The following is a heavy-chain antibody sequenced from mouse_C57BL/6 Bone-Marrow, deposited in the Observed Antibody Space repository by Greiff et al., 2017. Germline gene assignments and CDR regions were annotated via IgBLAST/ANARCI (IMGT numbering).Heavy chain of an antibody. V-gene: IGHV1-82*01. J-gene: IGHJ2*01. Sequence: LVESGPELVKPGASVKISCKASGYAFSSSWMNWVKQRPGKGLEWIGRIYPGDGDPNYNGKFKGKATLTADKSSSTAYMQLSSLTSEDSAVYFCAREITTVVATNFDYWGQGTTLTVSS. CDR1: GYAFSSSW. CDR3: AREITTVVATNFDY. CDR2: IYPGDGDP. D-gene: IGHD1-1*01.